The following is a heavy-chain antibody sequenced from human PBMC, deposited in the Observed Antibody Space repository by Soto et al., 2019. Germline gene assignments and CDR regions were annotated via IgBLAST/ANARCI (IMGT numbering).Heavy chain of an antibody. J-gene: IGHJ3*02. CDR3: ARPQGFLRSRDAFDI. Sequence: SETLSLTCTVSGGSISSSSYYWGWIRQPPGKGLEWIGSVYYSGSTYYNPSLKSRVTISVDTSKNQFSLKLSSVTAADTAVYHCARPQGFLRSRDAFDIWGQGTMVTVSS. D-gene: IGHD3-3*01. CDR2: VYYSGST. CDR1: GGSISSSSYY. V-gene: IGHV4-39*01.